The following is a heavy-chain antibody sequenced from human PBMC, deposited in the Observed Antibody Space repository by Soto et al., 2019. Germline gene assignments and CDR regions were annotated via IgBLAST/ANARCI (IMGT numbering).Heavy chain of an antibody. CDR3: ARSEGMGVTTFDY. J-gene: IGHJ4*02. Sequence: PSETLSLTCAVSGDSITSGGYSWNWIRKPPGKGLEWIGYIYHSGTTYYNPSPKSRVTISLDTSNNQFSLELNSVTAADTAMYYCARSEGMGVTTFDYWGQGTLVTVSS. V-gene: IGHV4-30-2*01. CDR2: IYHSGTT. D-gene: IGHD3-10*01. CDR1: GDSITSGGYS.